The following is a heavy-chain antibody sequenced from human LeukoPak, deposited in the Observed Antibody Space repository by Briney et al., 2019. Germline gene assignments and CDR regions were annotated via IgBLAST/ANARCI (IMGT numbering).Heavy chain of an antibody. CDR2: IYYSGST. CDR1: GGSISSSSYY. Sequence: RPSETLSLTCTASGGSISSSSYYWGWIRQPPGKGLEWIGNIYYSGSTYYNPSLKSRVTISLDTPKNQFSLKLGSVTAADTAVYYCARRNRWELLDFWGQGTLVTVSS. V-gene: IGHV4-39*01. D-gene: IGHD1-26*01. J-gene: IGHJ4*02. CDR3: ARRNRWELLDF.